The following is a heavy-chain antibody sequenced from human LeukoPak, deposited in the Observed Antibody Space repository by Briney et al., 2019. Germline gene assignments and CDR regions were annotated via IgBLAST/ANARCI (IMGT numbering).Heavy chain of an antibody. CDR3: ARQVYDSSGYSTDFDY. CDR2: IYYRGST. D-gene: IGHD3-22*01. Sequence: SETLSLTCTVSGGSISSYYWRWVRQPPGEGLEWLGYIYYRGSTNYNRSLKSRATISVDTSKNQFSLKLSSVTAADTAVYYCARQVYDSSGYSTDFDYWGQGTLVTVSS. CDR1: GGSISSYY. V-gene: IGHV4-59*08. J-gene: IGHJ4*02.